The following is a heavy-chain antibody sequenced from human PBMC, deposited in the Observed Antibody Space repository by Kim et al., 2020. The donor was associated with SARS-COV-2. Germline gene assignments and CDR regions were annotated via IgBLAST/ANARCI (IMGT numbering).Heavy chain of an antibody. V-gene: IGHV3-74*01. J-gene: IGHJ4*02. D-gene: IGHD2-2*01. CDR2: INSEGTYA. Sequence: GGSLRLSCAASGFTFSYSWMHWVRQAPGKGLVWVSYINSEGTYATYADSVKGRFTISRDNAKNTLYLQINSLRAEDTAVYYCTRDSEYHPHYWGQGTLVTVSS. CDR1: GFTFSYSW. CDR3: TRDSEYHPHY.